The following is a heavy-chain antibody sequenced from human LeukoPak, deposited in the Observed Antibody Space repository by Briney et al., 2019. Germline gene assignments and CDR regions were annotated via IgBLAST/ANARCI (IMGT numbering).Heavy chain of an antibody. D-gene: IGHD3-3*01. CDR2: IYYGGST. CDR1: GGSISSSSYY. V-gene: IGHV4-39*01. Sequence: SETLSLTCTVSGGSISSSSYYWGWIRHPPGKGLEWIGSIYYGGSTYYNPSLKSRVTISVDTSKNQFSLKLSSVTAADTAVYYCARHTTIFGHFGYWGQGTLVTVSS. J-gene: IGHJ4*02. CDR3: ARHTTIFGHFGY.